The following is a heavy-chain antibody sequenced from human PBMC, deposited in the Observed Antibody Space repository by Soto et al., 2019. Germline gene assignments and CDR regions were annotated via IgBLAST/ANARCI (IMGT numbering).Heavy chain of an antibody. D-gene: IGHD2-21*02. CDR2: VIPVFGTS. Sequence: VRLVQSGAEVKKPGSSVRVSCRAPGDIFTRYSFSWVRQAPGQGLEWMGGVIPVFGTSNYGGKFKGRDTITADKSANTAFLDMSGLRYDDTDVYYCAGAPAGDYYYYYKFDFWGQGTAVTVSS. J-gene: IGHJ6*02. CDR1: GDIFTRYS. V-gene: IGHV1-69*06. CDR3: AGAPAGDYYYYYKFDF.